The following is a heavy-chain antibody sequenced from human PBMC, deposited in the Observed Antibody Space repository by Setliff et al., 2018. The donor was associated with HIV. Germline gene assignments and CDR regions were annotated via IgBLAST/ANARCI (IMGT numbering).Heavy chain of an antibody. CDR1: GYTFTSYG. D-gene: IGHD1-26*01. CDR2: ISAYNGNT. V-gene: IGHV1-18*01. Sequence: ASVKVSCKASGYTFTSYGISWVRQAPGQGLEWMGWISAYNGNTNYAQKLQGRVTMTTDTSTNTAYMELGSLRSEDTAVYYCARGVNSGSYSSYGMDVWGQGTTVTVSS. J-gene: IGHJ6*02. CDR3: ARGVNSGSYSSYGMDV.